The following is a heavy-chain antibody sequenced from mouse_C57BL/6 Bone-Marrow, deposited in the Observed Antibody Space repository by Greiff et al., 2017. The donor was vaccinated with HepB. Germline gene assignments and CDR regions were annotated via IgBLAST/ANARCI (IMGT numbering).Heavy chain of an antibody. CDR2: IDPENGDT. CDR3: TPYGSSHGGY. V-gene: IGHV14-4*01. Sequence: VQLQQSGAELVRPGASVKLSCTASGFNIKDDYMHWVKQRPEQGLEWIGWIDPENGDTEYASKFQGKATITADTSSNTAYLQLSSLTSEDTAVYYCTPYGSSHGGYWGQGTLVTVSA. CDR1: GFNIKDDY. J-gene: IGHJ3*01. D-gene: IGHD1-1*01.